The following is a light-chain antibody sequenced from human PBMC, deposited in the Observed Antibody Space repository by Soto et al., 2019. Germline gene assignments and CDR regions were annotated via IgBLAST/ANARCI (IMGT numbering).Light chain of an antibody. V-gene: IGKV3-11*01. CDR3: QQRSNWPPLT. Sequence: EIVLTQSPATLSLSPGERATLSCRASQSVSSYLAWYQQKPGQAPRLLIYDASHSATGIPARFSGSGSGTDFTLTISSLEPEDFAVYYCQQRSNWPPLTFGGGTKVEIK. CDR2: DAS. J-gene: IGKJ4*01. CDR1: QSVSSY.